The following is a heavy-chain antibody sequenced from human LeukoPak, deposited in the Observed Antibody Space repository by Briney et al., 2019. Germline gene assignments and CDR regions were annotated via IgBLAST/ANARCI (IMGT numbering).Heavy chain of an antibody. CDR3: ARDSEGSYYYGSGSYFPFDY. Sequence: SETLSLTCTVSGGSISSYYWSWIRQSPGKGLEWVGHIYNFGSTNYNPSLKSRVTISVDTSKNQFSLKLSFVTAADTAVYYCARDSEGSYYYGSGSYFPFDYWGQGTLVTVSS. CDR2: IYNFGST. J-gene: IGHJ4*02. D-gene: IGHD3-10*01. V-gene: IGHV4-4*08. CDR1: GGSISSYY.